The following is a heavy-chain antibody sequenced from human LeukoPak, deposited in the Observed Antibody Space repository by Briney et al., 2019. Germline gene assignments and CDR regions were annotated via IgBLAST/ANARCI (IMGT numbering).Heavy chain of an antibody. D-gene: IGHD3-10*02. V-gene: IGHV3-23*05. CDR3: AGDLHYYVAMDV. J-gene: IGHJ6*02. CDR2: IGSDNKA. Sequence: GGSLRLSCEASGFTFSAYAMTWVRQAPGKGLEWVSSIGSDNKAHYSESVKGRFAIPRDNSKNTLFLQLHNLRVEDTALYYCAGDLHYYVAMDVWGQGTTVTVSS. CDR1: GFTFSAYA.